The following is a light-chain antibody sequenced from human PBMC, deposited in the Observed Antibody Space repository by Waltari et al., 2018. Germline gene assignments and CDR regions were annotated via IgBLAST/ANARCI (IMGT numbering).Light chain of an antibody. V-gene: IGKV2-30*02. J-gene: IGKJ1*01. Sequence: DVVMTQSPLSLPVTLGQPASISCRSTQSLVHTNGNPDLNWFQQRPGQSPRRLIYEVSNRDSGVPDRFSGSGSGTDFTLKISRVEAEDVGVYYCMQGTHWPRTFGQGTNVEI. CDR2: EVS. CDR1: QSLVHTNGNPD. CDR3: MQGTHWPRT.